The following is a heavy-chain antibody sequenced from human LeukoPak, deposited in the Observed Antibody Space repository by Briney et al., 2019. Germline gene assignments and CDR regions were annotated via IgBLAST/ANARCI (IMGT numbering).Heavy chain of an antibody. CDR2: ISSSGSTI. CDR3: AELGITMIGGV. CDR1: GFSFSSYW. Sequence: GGSLRLSCAASGFSFSSYWMNWVRQAPGKGLEWVSYISSSGSTIYYADSVKGRFTISRDNAKNSLYLQMNSLRAEDTAVYYCAELGITMIGGVWGKGTTVTISS. V-gene: IGHV3-48*04. J-gene: IGHJ6*04. D-gene: IGHD3-10*02.